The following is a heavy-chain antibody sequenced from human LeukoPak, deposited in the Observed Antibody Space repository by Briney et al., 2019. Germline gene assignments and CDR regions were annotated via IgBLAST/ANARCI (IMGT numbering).Heavy chain of an antibody. CDR1: GGSISGYY. D-gene: IGHD6-6*01. Sequence: PSETLSLTCTVSGGSISGYYWSWIRQPPGKGLEWIGYIYYSGSTNYNPSLKSRVTISVDTSKNQFSLKLSSVTAADTAVYYCARALAARFDYWGQGTLVTVSS. CDR3: ARALAARFDY. J-gene: IGHJ4*02. V-gene: IGHV4-59*01. CDR2: IYYSGST.